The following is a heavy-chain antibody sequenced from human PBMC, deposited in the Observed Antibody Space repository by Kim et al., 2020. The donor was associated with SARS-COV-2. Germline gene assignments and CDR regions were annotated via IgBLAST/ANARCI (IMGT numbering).Heavy chain of an antibody. Sequence: GGSLRLSCAASGFTFNTYGMHWVRQAPGKGLEWVADISYDGSKKYYADSVKGRFTISRDNSKNTLYLQMNSLRIEDTAVYYCAKAFSGGYFRYDYWGQGTLVTVSS. CDR3: AKAFSGGYFRYDY. CDR1: GFTFNTYG. J-gene: IGHJ4*02. CDR2: ISYDGSKK. D-gene: IGHD1-26*01. V-gene: IGHV3-30*18.